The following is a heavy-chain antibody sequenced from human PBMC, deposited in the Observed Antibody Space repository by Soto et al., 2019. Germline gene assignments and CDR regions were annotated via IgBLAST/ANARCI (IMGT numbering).Heavy chain of an antibody. D-gene: IGHD2-21*01. J-gene: IGHJ5*02. V-gene: IGHV3-11*06. CDR3: SRGGGGGLFDL. Sequence: PGGSLRLSCATSGFTFSDYYMSWIRQAPGKGLEFVSYISPKGTYRTYADSVKGRFTISRDNAKDSLYLQVNSLRAEDTAVYYYSRGGGGGLFDLWGQGTFVTVSS. CDR1: GFTFSDYY. CDR2: ISPKGTYR.